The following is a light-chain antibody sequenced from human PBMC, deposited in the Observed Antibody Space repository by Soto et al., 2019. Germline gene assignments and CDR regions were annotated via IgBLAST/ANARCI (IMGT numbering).Light chain of an antibody. V-gene: IGLV1-40*01. CDR2: GNI. J-gene: IGLJ1*01. CDR3: QSYDSSLSGYV. Sequence: QSVLTQPPSVSGAPGQRVTISCTGSNSNVGAGFDVHWYQQLPGRAPKVLLYGNINRPSGVPDRFSGSKSGTSASLAITGLQAEDEADYYCQSYDSSLSGYVFGAGTKLTVL. CDR1: NSNVGAGFD.